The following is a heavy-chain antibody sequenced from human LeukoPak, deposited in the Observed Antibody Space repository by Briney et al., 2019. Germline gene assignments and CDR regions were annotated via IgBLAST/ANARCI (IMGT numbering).Heavy chain of an antibody. Sequence: SETLSLTCTVSGGSIRSYYWSWIRQPPGKGLEWIGYIYYSRSTNYNPSLKSRVTISVDTSKNQFSLKLSSVTAADTAVYYCAREVMVRGAQTYYYYYYMDVWGKGTTVTISS. CDR1: GGSIRSYY. CDR2: IYYSRST. V-gene: IGHV4-59*01. CDR3: AREVMVRGAQTYYYYYYMDV. D-gene: IGHD3-10*01. J-gene: IGHJ6*03.